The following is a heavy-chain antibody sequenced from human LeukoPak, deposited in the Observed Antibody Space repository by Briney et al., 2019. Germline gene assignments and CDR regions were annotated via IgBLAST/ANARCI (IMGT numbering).Heavy chain of an antibody. CDR1: GYRFTSYW. CDR2: IYPGDSDT. Sequence: GESLKISCKGSGYRFTSYWIGWVRHMPGKGLEWMGIIYPGDSDTRYSPSFQGQVIVAADKSTSTAYPQWSSLKASDTAMYYCARHEDSTSFDYWGQGTLVTVSS. D-gene: IGHD2-21*01. J-gene: IGHJ4*02. V-gene: IGHV5-51*01. CDR3: ARHEDSTSFDY.